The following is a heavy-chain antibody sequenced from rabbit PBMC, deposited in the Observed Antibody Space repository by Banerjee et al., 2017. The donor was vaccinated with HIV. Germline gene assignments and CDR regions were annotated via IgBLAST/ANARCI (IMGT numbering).Heavy chain of an antibody. V-gene: IGHV1S40*01. CDR2: IHAVSGGST. CDR3: ARRYYDSDGKITYYGMDL. Sequence: QSLEESGGGLVQPEGSLTLTCTASGFSFSSSDYMCWVRQAPGKGLEWIACIHAVSGGSTYYATWAKGRFTISKASSTTVTLQMTGLTAADTATYFCARRYYDSDGKITYYGMDLWGPGTLVTVS. J-gene: IGHJ6*01. D-gene: IGHD6-1*01. CDR1: GFSFSSSDY.